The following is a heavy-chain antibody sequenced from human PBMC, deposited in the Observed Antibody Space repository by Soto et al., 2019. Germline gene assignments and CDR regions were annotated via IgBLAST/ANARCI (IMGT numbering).Heavy chain of an antibody. CDR2: IFYSGNT. J-gene: IGHJ4*02. V-gene: IGHV4-31*03. CDR1: GGSISSGGYY. CDR3: ARATYHYDSSGYSDRVLDY. D-gene: IGHD3-22*01. Sequence: QVQLQESGPGLVKPSQTLSLTCTVSGGSISSGGYYWSWIRQHPGKGLEWIGYIFYSGNTYYTPSLKSRVTISVDTSKNQFSLKLSSVTAADTAVYYCARATYHYDSSGYSDRVLDYWGQGTLVTVSS.